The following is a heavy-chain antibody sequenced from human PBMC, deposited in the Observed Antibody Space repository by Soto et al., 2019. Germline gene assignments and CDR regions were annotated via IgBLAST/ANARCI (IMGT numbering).Heavy chain of an antibody. J-gene: IGHJ4*02. CDR1: GGSVSSGSCY. V-gene: IGHV4-61*01. D-gene: IGHD5-18*01. CDR2: IYYRWSS. Sequence: SETLSLTCTFSGGSVSSGSCYCSWIRQPQWKGLVWIGYIYYRWSSNYNPSLKCRVTISVDASKYQFSLQLSSVTAADTAVYYCARADSYGSAFDYWGQGTMVTVSS. CDR3: ARADSYGSAFDY.